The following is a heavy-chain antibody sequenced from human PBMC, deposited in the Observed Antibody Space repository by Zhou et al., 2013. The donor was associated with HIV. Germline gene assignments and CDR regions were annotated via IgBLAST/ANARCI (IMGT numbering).Heavy chain of an antibody. Sequence: VQLVQSGAEVKKPGASVKVSCKASGYTFTNYDINWVRQATGQGLEWMGWMNSNSGNTGYAQKFQGRVTMTRDTSIRTAYMELSSLRSEDTAVYYCASSGYSGYNGFDYWGQGTLVTVSS. J-gene: IGHJ4*02. D-gene: IGHD5-12*01. CDR2: MNSNSGNT. CDR1: GYTFTNYD. CDR3: ASSGYSGYNGFDY. V-gene: IGHV1-8*02.